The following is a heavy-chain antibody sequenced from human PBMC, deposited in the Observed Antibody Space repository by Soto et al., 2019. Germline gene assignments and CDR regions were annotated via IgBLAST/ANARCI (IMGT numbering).Heavy chain of an antibody. J-gene: IGHJ4*02. CDR2: ISAHNGNT. V-gene: IGHV1-18*01. CDR1: GYAFTTYG. Sequence: QGHLVQSGAEVKKPGASVKVSCQGSGYAFTTYGNTWVRQAPGQGLEWMGWISAHNGNTSYAQKLQGRVTVTRDTSTSTAYMELRRLRYDDAAVYYCARGRYGDYWGEGALVTVSS. CDR3: ARGRYGDY. D-gene: IGHD1-1*01.